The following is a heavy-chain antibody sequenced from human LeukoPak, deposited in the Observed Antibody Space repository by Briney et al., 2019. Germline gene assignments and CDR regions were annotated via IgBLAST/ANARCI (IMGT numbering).Heavy chain of an antibody. CDR3: ARATYAGYYYYYMDV. CDR1: GGSISSYY. CDR2: IYTSGST. D-gene: IGHD2-2*01. J-gene: IGHJ6*03. Sequence: KPSETLSLTCTVSGGSISSYYWSWIRQPAGKGLEWIGRIYTSGSTNYNPSLKNRVTMSVDTSKNQFSLKLSSVTAADTAVYYCARATYAGYYYYYMDVWGKGTTVTVSS. V-gene: IGHV4-4*07.